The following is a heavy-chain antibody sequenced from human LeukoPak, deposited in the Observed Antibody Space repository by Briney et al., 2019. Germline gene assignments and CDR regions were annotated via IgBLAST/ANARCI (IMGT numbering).Heavy chain of an antibody. CDR2: LYYSGNT. Sequence: SETLSLTCTVSDDFISTSNSYWGGIRQPPGKGLEWIGSLYYSGNTYYNPSLKSRVTISVDTSKNQLSLRLSSVTAADTAVYYCARHPHYYFDNSARWGQGTLVTVSS. D-gene: IGHD3-22*01. J-gene: IGHJ4*02. CDR1: DDFISTSNSY. CDR3: ARHPHYYFDNSAR. V-gene: IGHV4-39*01.